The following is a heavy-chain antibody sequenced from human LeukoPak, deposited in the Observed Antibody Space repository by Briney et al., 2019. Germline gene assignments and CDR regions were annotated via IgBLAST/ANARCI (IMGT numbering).Heavy chain of an antibody. D-gene: IGHD3-10*01. J-gene: IGHJ4*02. V-gene: IGHV2-5*02. CDR1: VFSLSTSGVG. Sequence: SGPTLVNPTQTLTLTCTFSVFSLSTSGVGVGWIRQPPGKALEWLALIYCDDDKRYSPSLKSRLTITKDTSKNQVVLTMTNMDPVDTATYYFAHSLDYGFITMVRGVTIFDYWGQGTLVTVSS. CDR3: AHSLDYGFITMVRGVTIFDY. CDR2: IYCDDDK.